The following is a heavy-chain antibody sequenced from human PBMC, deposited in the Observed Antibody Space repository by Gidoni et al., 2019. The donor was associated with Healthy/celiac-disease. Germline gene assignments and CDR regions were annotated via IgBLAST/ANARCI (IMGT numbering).Heavy chain of an antibody. V-gene: IGHV1-2*04. Sequence: QVQLVQSGAEVKKPGASVKVSCKASGYTFTGYYMHWVRQAPGQGLEWMGWINPNSGGTNYAQKFQGWVTMTRDTSISTAYMELSRLRSDDTAVYYCARVGLAAATILGGMDVWGQGTTVTVSS. J-gene: IGHJ6*02. CDR1: GYTFTGYY. D-gene: IGHD6-13*01. CDR3: ARVGLAAATILGGMDV. CDR2: INPNSGGT.